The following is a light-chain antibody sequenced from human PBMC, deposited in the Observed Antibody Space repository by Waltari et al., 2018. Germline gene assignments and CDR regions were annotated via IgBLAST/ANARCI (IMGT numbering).Light chain of an antibody. CDR1: NIGTYS. CDR2: YDR. Sequence: SYVVTQPPSVSVAPGETATITCGGDNIGTYSVHWYQQKAGPAPVLVIFYDRDRPSGIPDRFPGSNSGNTATLTISRVEAGDEARYYCHVWHPHVDPGVFGTGTEVTVL. CDR3: HVWHPHVDPGV. J-gene: IGLJ1*01. V-gene: IGLV3-21*04.